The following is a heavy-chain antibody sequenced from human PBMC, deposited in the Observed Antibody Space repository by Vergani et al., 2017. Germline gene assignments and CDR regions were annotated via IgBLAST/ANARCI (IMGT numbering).Heavy chain of an antibody. D-gene: IGHD5-12*01. J-gene: IGHJ4*02. CDR2: IKQDGSEK. V-gene: IGHV3-7*01. CDR1: GFTFSSYW. Sequence: EVQLVESGGGLVQPGGSLRLSCAASGFTFSSYWMSWVRQAPGKGLEWVANIKQDGSEKYYVDSVKGRFTISRDNAKNSLYLKMNSLRAEDTAVYYCEREDVDIVATIPYYYFDYWGQGTLVTVSS. CDR3: EREDVDIVATIPYYYFDY.